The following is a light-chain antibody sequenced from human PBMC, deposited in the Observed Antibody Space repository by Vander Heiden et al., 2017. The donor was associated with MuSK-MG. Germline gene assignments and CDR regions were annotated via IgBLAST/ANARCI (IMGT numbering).Light chain of an antibody. CDR1: TFNIGNNY. J-gene: IGLJ3*02. CDR2: DHN. CDR3: GTWDGSLNVRV. Sequence: QSLLTQPPSVSAAPGPGVTITCSGSTFNIGNNYVSWYQQVPGTAPNLLIYDHNKRTSGIPARFSGSKSGTSATLGITGLQTGDEADYYCGTWDGSLNVRVFGGGTKVTVL. V-gene: IGLV1-51*01.